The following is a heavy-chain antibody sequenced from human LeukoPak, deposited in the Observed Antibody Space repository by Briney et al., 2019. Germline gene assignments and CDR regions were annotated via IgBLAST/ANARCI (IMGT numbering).Heavy chain of an antibody. Sequence: GGSLRLSCAASGFTFSDYYMSWICQAPGKGLEWVSYISSSGSTIYYADSVKGRFTISRDNAKNSLYLQMNSLRAEDTAVYYCARDHLYYYDSSGHFDYWGQGTLVTVSS. CDR2: ISSSGSTI. V-gene: IGHV3-11*04. CDR3: ARDHLYYYDSSGHFDY. CDR1: GFTFSDYY. J-gene: IGHJ4*02. D-gene: IGHD3-22*01.